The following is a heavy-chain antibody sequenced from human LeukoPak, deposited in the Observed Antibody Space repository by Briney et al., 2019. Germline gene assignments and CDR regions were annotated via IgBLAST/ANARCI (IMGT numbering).Heavy chain of an antibody. J-gene: IGHJ4*02. CDR1: GGSISSSTYY. Sequence: PSETLSLTCTVSGGSISSSTYYCGWIRQPPGKGLEWIGSIYYSGSTYYNASFKSRVTISVDTSKNQFSLKLSSVTAADTAVYYCARQGFGELSFDYWGQGTLVTVSS. V-gene: IGHV4-39*01. CDR3: ARQGFGELSFDY. CDR2: IYYSGST. D-gene: IGHD3-10*01.